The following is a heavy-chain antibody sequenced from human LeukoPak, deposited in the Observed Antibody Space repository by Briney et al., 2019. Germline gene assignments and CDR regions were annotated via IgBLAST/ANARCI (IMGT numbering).Heavy chain of an antibody. CDR1: GGPISSYY. V-gene: IGHV4-4*07. D-gene: IGHD3-3*01. CDR3: ARGPYDFWSRDPAFDI. J-gene: IGHJ3*02. Sequence: PSETLSLTCTVSGGPISSYYWSWIRQPAGKGLEWIGRIYTSGSTNYNPSLKSRVTMSVDTSKNQFSLKLSSVTAADTAVYYCARGPYDFWSRDPAFDIWGQGTMVTVSS. CDR2: IYTSGST.